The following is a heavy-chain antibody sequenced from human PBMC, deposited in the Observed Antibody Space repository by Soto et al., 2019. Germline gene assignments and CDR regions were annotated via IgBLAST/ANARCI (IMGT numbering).Heavy chain of an antibody. CDR3: ARMVESGSYPPAPNFDY. J-gene: IGHJ4*02. V-gene: IGHV2-70*11. CDR1: GFSLSTSGMC. CDR2: IDWDDDK. D-gene: IGHD1-26*01. Sequence: ASGPTLVNPTQTLTLTCTFSGFSLSTSGMCVSWIRQPPGKALEWLARIDWDDDKYYSTSLKTRLTISKDTSKNQVVLTMTNMDPVDTATYYCARMVESGSYPPAPNFDYWGQGTLVTVSS.